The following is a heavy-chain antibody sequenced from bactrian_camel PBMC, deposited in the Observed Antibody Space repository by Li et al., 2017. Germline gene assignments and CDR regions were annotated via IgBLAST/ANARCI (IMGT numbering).Heavy chain of an antibody. J-gene: IGHJ4*01. CDR2: IYLKIGST. CDR3: AAGSREAGDGWWLLLRPDAYKY. D-gene: IGHD1*01. Sequence: QVQLVESGGGSVQTGGSLRLARAASGNTAMNNIMGWFRQAPGKEREGVAAIYLKIGSTYYADSVKGRFTISRGNAKNTVYLQMNSLNSDDSGIYYCAAGSREAGDGWWLLLRPDAYKYWGQGTQVTVS. CDR1: GNTAMNNI. V-gene: IGHV3S54*01.